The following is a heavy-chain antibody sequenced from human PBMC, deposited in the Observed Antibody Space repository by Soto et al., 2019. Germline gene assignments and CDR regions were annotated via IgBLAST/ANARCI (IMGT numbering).Heavy chain of an antibody. V-gene: IGHV3-30*03. CDR2: ISYNGIDK. CDR1: GVTFTNHG. Sequence: QMHLVESGGGLFQPAMSLRLSCAVSGVTFTNHGIHWVRQAPGKGLEWVADISYNGIDKWYVDSVKGRFTSSRDNFGDKAYLQMSGLRPEDTAVYYCASGEGQNGHDTRFDHWGQGTLVTVSS. CDR3: ASGEGQNGHDTRFDH. D-gene: IGHD5-12*01. J-gene: IGHJ4*02.